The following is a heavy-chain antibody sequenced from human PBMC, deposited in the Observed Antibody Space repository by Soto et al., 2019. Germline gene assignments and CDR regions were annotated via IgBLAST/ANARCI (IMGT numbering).Heavy chain of an antibody. J-gene: IGHJ4*02. V-gene: IGHV4-30-2*01. Sequence: SETLSLTCAVSGGSISSGGYSWSWIRQPPGKGLEWIGCIYHSGSTYYNPSLKSRVTISVDRSKNQFSLKLSSVTAADTAVHYCARLVPAAIFSGRGPNTRRYYFDYWGQGTXVT. CDR1: GGSISSGGYS. D-gene: IGHD2-2*01. CDR2: IYHSGST. CDR3: ARLVPAAIFSGRGPNTRRYYFDY.